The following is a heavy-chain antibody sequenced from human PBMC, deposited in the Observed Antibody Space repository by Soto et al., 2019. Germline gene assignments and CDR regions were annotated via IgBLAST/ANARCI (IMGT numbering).Heavy chain of an antibody. D-gene: IGHD3-22*01. Sequence: QVQLQESGPGLVKPSETLSLTCTVSGGSISSYYWSWIRQPPGKGLEWIGYIYYSGSTNYNPSLTSRVTISVATSTNLFFLQLSSVTAADTAVYYCATADYYGELDYWGQGTLVTVSS. CDR2: IYYSGST. J-gene: IGHJ4*02. CDR3: ATADYYGELDY. CDR1: GGSISSYY. V-gene: IGHV4-59*01.